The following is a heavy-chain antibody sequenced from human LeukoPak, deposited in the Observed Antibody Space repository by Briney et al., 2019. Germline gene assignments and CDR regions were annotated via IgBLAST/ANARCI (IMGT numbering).Heavy chain of an antibody. CDR2: ISSSSSYI. Sequence: GGSLRLSCAASGFTFSSYSMNWVRQAPGKGLEWVSSISSSSSYIYYADSVKGRFTISRDNAKNTLSLQMNSLRAEDTAVYFCARDGSAYNFDYWGQGVLVTVSS. V-gene: IGHV3-21*01. J-gene: IGHJ4*02. D-gene: IGHD5-24*01. CDR1: GFTFSSYS. CDR3: ARDGSAYNFDY.